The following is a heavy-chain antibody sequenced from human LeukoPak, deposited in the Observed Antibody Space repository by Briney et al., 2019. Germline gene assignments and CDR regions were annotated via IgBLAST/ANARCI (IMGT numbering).Heavy chain of an antibody. CDR1: GFTFRDSY. CDR3: ARGKYSFDY. J-gene: IGHJ4*02. Sequence: PVGSLRLSCAAPGFTFRDSYMSSIRQAPGKGLEYISYISSSGSIIYYADSVKGRFTLSRDNAKNSLSLEMNSLRAEDTAVYYCARGKYSFDYWGQGTLVTVSS. V-gene: IGHV3-11*01. CDR2: ISSSGSII.